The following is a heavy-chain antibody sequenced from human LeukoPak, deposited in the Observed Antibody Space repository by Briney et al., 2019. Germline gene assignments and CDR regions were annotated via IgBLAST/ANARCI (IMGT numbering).Heavy chain of an antibody. CDR1: GFTFSSYS. V-gene: IGHV3-21*01. CDR3: ARDSMDYYYYYGMDV. D-gene: IGHD5-24*01. CDR2: ISSSSYI. J-gene: IGHJ6*02. Sequence: PGGSLRLSCAASGFTFSSYSMNWVRQAPGKGLEWVSSISSSSYIYYADSVKDRFTISRDNAKNSLYLQMNSLRAEDTAVYYCARDSMDYYYYYGMDVWGQGTTVTVSS.